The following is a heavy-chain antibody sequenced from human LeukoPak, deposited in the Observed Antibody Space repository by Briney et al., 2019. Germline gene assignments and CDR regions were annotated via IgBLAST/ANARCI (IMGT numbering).Heavy chain of an antibody. CDR2: INDSGSS. CDR1: GGSFSGYY. J-gene: IGHJ3*02. D-gene: IGHD3-3*01. CDR3: ARGGRITLFGVVIMRAFDI. Sequence: SETRSLTCVVYGGSFSGYYWTWIRQPPGKGLEWIGEINDSGSSNYNPSLKSRITMSVDTSENQISLKLSSVTAADTAVYYCARGGRITLFGVVIMRAFDIWGQGTMVTVSS. V-gene: IGHV4-34*01.